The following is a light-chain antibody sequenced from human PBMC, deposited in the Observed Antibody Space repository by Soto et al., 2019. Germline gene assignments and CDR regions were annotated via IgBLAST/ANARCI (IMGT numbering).Light chain of an antibody. Sequence: QSALTQPASVSGSPGQSIAISCTGTSSDVGGYNYVSWYQQHPGNAPKLIIYDVTNRPSGVSNRFSGSKSGNTASLTISGLQAEDEADYYCSSYTSSSTEVFGTGTQVTVL. J-gene: IGLJ1*01. CDR1: SSDVGGYNY. V-gene: IGLV2-14*01. CDR2: DVT. CDR3: SSYTSSSTEV.